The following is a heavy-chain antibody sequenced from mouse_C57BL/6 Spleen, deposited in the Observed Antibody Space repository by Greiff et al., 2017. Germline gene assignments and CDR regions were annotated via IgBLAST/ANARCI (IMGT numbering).Heavy chain of an antibody. J-gene: IGHJ2*01. V-gene: IGHV5-9*01. CDR1: GFTFRSYT. Sequence: EVKLVESGGGLVKPGGSLTLSCAASGFTFRSYTMSWVRQTPETRLEWVATISGGGGNTYYPDCVKGRFTISRDNAKNTLYLQMSSLRSEDTALYYCARIYDGYPYYFDYWGQGTTLTVSS. CDR3: ARIYDGYPYYFDY. D-gene: IGHD2-3*01. CDR2: ISGGGGNT.